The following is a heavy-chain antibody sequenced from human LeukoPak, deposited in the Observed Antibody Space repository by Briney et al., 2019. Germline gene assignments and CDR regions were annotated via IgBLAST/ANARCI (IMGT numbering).Heavy chain of an antibody. D-gene: IGHD4-23*01. CDR2: TYYRSKWYN. CDR1: GDSVSSNSAA. Sequence: SQTLSLTCAISGDSVSSNSAAWSWIRQSPSRGLEWLGRTYYRSKWYNDYAVSVKSRITINPDTSKNQFSLQLNSVTPEDTAVYYCAREFDYGGNSAYYFDYWGQGTLVTVSS. CDR3: AREFDYGGNSAYYFDY. J-gene: IGHJ4*02. V-gene: IGHV6-1*01.